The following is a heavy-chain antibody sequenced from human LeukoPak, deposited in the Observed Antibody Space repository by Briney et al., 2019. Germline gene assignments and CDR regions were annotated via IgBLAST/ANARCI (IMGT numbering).Heavy chain of an antibody. V-gene: IGHV1-2*02. CDR1: GYTFTGYY. Sequence: ASVKVSCKASGYTFTGYYMHWVRQAPGQGLEWMGWINPNSGGTNYAQEFQGRVTMTRDTSISTAYMELSRLRSDDTAVYYCASKGFVGVTFDYWGQGTLVTVSS. CDR3: ASKGFVGVTFDY. J-gene: IGHJ4*02. CDR2: INPNSGGT. D-gene: IGHD1-26*01.